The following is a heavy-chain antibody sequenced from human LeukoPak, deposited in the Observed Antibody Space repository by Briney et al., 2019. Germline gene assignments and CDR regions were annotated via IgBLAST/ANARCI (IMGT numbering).Heavy chain of an antibody. CDR2: IYAGGST. CDR1: GGSISNYY. J-gene: IGHJ4*02. CDR3: ARDFYGDDGHHPFDY. Sequence: PSETLSLTCSVSGGSISNYYWNWIRQPAGKGLEWIGRIYAGGSTNYNPSLKSRVTISMDKSKNHFSLNLKSVTAADTGFYYCARDFYGDDGHHPFDYWGQGIQVTVSS. V-gene: IGHV4-4*07. D-gene: IGHD2/OR15-2a*01.